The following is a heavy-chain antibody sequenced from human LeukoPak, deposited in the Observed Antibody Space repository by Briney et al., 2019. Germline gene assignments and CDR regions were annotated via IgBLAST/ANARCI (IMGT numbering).Heavy chain of an antibody. V-gene: IGHV1-69*01. CDR3: ASPTTTVTTYDAFDI. D-gene: IGHD4-17*01. J-gene: IGHJ3*02. CDR2: IIPIFGTA. Sequence: GSSVKVSCKASGGTFSSYAISWVRQAPGRGLEWMGGIIPIFGTANYAQKFQGRVTITADESTSTAYMELSSLRSEDTAVYYCASPTTTVTTYDAFDIWGQGTMVTVSS. CDR1: GGTFSSYA.